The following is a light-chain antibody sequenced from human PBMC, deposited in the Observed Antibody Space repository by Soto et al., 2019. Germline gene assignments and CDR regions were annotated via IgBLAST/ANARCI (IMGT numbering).Light chain of an antibody. Sequence: DIQMTQSPSTLSASVGDRVTISCRASQSISSWLAWYQQKPGKAPKLLIYEASSLEIGVPSRFSGSGSGTEFTLTINSLQPDDFATYFCQQYNSYWTFGQGTKGEIK. J-gene: IGKJ1*01. CDR3: QQYNSYWT. V-gene: IGKV1-5*03. CDR1: QSISSW. CDR2: EAS.